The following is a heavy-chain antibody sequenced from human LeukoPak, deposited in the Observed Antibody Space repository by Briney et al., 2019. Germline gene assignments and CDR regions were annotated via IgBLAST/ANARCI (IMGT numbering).Heavy chain of an antibody. CDR3: ARHHGIAARHGGFDY. J-gene: IGHJ4*02. D-gene: IGHD6-6*01. CDR1: GGSISSSSYY. V-gene: IGHV4-39*01. Sequence: SETLSLTCTVSGGSISSSSYYWGWIRQPPGKGLEWIGSIYYSGSTYYNPSLKSRVTISVDTSKNQFSLKLSSVTAADTAVYYCARHHGIAARHGGFDYWGQGTLVTVPS. CDR2: IYYSGST.